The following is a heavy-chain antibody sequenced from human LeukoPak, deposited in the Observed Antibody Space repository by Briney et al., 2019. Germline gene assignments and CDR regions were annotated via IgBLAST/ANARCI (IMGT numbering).Heavy chain of an antibody. CDR1: GFTFSSYA. J-gene: IGHJ4*02. V-gene: IGHV3-23*01. D-gene: IGHD6-13*01. Sequence: GGSLRLSCAASGFTFSSYAMSWVRQAPGKGLEWVSANSGSGGSTYYADSVKGRFTISRDNSKNTLYLQMNSLRAEDTAVYYCAKDRSSSSRLADYWGQGTLVTVSS. CDR2: NSGSGGST. CDR3: AKDRSSSSRLADY.